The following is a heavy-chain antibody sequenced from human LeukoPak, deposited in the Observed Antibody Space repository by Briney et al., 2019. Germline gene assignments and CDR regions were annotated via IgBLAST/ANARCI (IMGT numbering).Heavy chain of an antibody. CDR3: ARVVPRVDTAMVDFDY. V-gene: IGHV1-18*01. D-gene: IGHD5-18*01. J-gene: IGHJ4*02. Sequence: ASVKVSCKASGYTFTSYGISWVRQAPGQGLEWMGWISAYNGNTNYAQKLQGRVTMTTDTSTSTAYMELRGLRSDDTAVYYCARVVPRVDTAMVDFDYWGQGTLVTVSS. CDR2: ISAYNGNT. CDR1: GYTFTSYG.